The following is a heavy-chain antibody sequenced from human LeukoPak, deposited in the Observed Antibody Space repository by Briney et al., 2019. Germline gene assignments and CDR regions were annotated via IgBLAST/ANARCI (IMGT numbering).Heavy chain of an antibody. CDR3: ARDTGGGYSCYDC. V-gene: IGHV3-7*01. CDR2: IKQDGSEK. J-gene: IGHJ4*02. CDR1: GFTFSSYC. Sequence: GGSLRLSCAASGFTFSSYCMTWIRQAPGEGLEWVANIKQDGSEKYYVDSVKGRFTISRDNAKNSLYLQMNSLRAEDTAVYYCARDTGGGYSCYDCWGQGTLVTVSS. D-gene: IGHD5-18*01.